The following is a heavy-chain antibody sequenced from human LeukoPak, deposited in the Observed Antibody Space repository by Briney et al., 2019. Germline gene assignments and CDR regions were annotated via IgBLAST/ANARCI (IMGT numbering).Heavy chain of an antibody. CDR2: IWYDGSKR. D-gene: IGHD2-15*01. CDR3: ARDPASSFDY. CDR1: GFTFSSYS. V-gene: IGHV3-33*08. Sequence: GGSLRLSCAASGFTFSSYSMNWVRRAPGKGLEWVAVIWYDGSKRYYADSVKGRFTISRDDSKNTLYLQMNSLRDEDTAVYYCARDPASSFDYWGQGTLVTVSS. J-gene: IGHJ4*02.